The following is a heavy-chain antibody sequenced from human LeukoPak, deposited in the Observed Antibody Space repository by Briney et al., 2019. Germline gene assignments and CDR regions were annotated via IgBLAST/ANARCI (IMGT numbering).Heavy chain of an antibody. V-gene: IGHV4-31*03. J-gene: IGHJ5*02. CDR2: IYYSGST. CDR1: GGSISSGGYY. Sequence: SETLSLTCTVSGGSISSGGYYWSWIRQHRGKGLEWIGYIYYSGSTYYNPSLKSRVTISVDTSKNQFSLKLSSVTAADTAVYYCAREMAEDRITMVRGVKVFDPWGQGTLVTVSS. D-gene: IGHD3-10*01. CDR3: AREMAEDRITMVRGVKVFDP.